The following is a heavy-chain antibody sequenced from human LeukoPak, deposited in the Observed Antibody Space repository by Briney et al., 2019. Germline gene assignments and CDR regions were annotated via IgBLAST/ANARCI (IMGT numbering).Heavy chain of an antibody. CDR2: ISAYNGNT. V-gene: IGHV1-18*01. J-gene: IGHJ6*02. CDR3: ARDIVMVVGSFYYGMDV. D-gene: IGHD2-15*01. CDR1: GYTFASYG. Sequence: ASVTVSCMASGYTFASYGISWVRQAPGQGLEWMGWISAYNGNTNIAQNLQGRVTMTTDTSTSTAYMELRSLRSDDTAVYYCARDIVMVVGSFYYGMDVWGQGTTVTVSS.